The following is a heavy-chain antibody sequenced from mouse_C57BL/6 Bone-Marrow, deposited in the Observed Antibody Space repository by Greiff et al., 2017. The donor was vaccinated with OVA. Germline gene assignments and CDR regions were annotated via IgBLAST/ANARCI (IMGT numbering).Heavy chain of an antibody. CDR1: GYTFTDYY. CDR3: ARNTTVVARDYYAMDY. Sequence: VQLQQSGPELVKPGASVKISCKASGYTFTDYYMNWVKQSHGKSLEWIGDINPNNGGTSYNQKFKGKATLTVDKSSSTAYMELRSLTSEDSAVYYCARNTTVVARDYYAMDYWGQGTSVTVSS. V-gene: IGHV1-26*01. J-gene: IGHJ4*01. CDR2: INPNNGGT. D-gene: IGHD1-1*01.